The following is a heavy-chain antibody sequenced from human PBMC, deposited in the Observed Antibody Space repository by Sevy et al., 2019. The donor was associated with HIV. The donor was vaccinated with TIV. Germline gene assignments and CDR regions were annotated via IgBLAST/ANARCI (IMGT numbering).Heavy chain of an antibody. CDR1: RGSISHADSY. V-gene: IGHV4-30-4*01. J-gene: IGHJ5*02. D-gene: IGHD3-10*01. Sequence: SETLSLTCTVSRGSISHADSYWNWIRQPPGKGLEWIGYIYYSGNTYYNRSLRSRFTISVDTSKNQFSLQLTSVTAADTAVYYCARSTVWFGELTWGQGTPVTVSS. CDR3: ARSTVWFGELT. CDR2: IYYSGNT.